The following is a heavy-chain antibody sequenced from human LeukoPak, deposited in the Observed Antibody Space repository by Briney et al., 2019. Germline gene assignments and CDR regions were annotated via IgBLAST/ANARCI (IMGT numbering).Heavy chain of an antibody. CDR1: GGSINSGNYY. CDR3: ARGPATPESAAFDI. J-gene: IGHJ3*02. Sequence: SQTLSLTCTVSGGSINSGNYYWSWIRQPAGKGLEWIGRIYTSGSTNYNPSLKSRVTISIDTSKNQFSLELNSVTAADTALYYCARGPATPESAAFDIWGQGTMVTVSS. V-gene: IGHV4-61*02. D-gene: IGHD1-14*01. CDR2: IYTSGST.